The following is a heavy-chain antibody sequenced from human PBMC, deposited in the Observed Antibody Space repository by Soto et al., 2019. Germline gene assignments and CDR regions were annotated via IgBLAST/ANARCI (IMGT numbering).Heavy chain of an antibody. Sequence: EVQILESGGGLIQPGGSLRLSCAASGFSFSTFAMTWVRQAPGTGLEWVSTILSTGISTYYADSVQGRFTISRANSKNSLYLQMNRLRAEDAAVYYCAKGNYGDYGGFDPWGQGTLVTVSS. CDR2: ILSTGIST. V-gene: IGHV3-23*01. D-gene: IGHD4-17*01. CDR1: GFSFSTFA. CDR3: AKGNYGDYGGFDP. J-gene: IGHJ5*02.